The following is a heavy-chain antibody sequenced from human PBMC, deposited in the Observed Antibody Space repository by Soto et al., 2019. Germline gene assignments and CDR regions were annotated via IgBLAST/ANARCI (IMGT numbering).Heavy chain of an antibody. CDR1: GGSISSSSYY. Sequence: QLQLQESGPGLVKPSETLSLTCTVSGGSISSSSYYWGWIRQPPGKGLEWIGSIYYSGSTYYNPSLESRVTISVDTSKNHFSMKLSSVTAADTAVYYCARHRPHRSSWVDYWGQGTLVTVSS. V-gene: IGHV4-39*01. J-gene: IGHJ4*02. D-gene: IGHD6-13*01. CDR3: ARHRPHRSSWVDY. CDR2: IYYSGST.